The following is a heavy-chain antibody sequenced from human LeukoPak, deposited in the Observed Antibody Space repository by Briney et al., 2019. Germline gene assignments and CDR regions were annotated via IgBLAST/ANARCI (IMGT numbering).Heavy chain of an antibody. V-gene: IGHV3-21*01. J-gene: IGHJ4*02. D-gene: IGHD2-2*01. CDR1: GFSFRSYS. CDR2: ISRSSSDI. CDR3: ARDLPAAVD. Sequence: GGSLRLSCAPSGFSFRSYSMSWVRQAPGKGLEWVSFISRSSSDIYHADSVKGRFTISRDNAKNSLYLQMNSLRAEDTAVYYCARDLPAAVDWGQGTLVTVSS.